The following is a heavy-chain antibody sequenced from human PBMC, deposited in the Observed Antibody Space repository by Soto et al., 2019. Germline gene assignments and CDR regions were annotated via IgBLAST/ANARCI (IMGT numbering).Heavy chain of an antibody. Sequence: QVQLVESGGGVVQSGRSLTLSCAASGFSLRTSGMHWLRRAPGKGLEWEGFIWYDGTKRFYANSVKGRSTISKDNSNNILYLKMSGLRAEDTAVYYFARDVVTAVDGSVNFVDTWGQGTLVTGSS. V-gene: IGHV3-33*01. D-gene: IGHD6-19*01. CDR1: GFSLRTSG. CDR2: IWYDGTKR. J-gene: IGHJ5*02. CDR3: ARDVVTAVDGSVNFVDT.